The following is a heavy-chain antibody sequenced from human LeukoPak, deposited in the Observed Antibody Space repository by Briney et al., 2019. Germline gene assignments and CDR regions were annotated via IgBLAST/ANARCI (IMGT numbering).Heavy chain of an antibody. V-gene: IGHV3-30*18. J-gene: IGHJ4*02. CDR2: ISYDGSKK. D-gene: IGHD6-6*01. CDR1: GYTFTGYY. Sequence: SCKASGYTFTGYYMHWVRQAPGKGLEWVAIISYDGSKKQHADSVKGRFTISRDNSKNTLYLQMNSLRAEDTALYYCAKDRSIAANNFDFWGQGTLVTVSS. CDR3: AKDRSIAANNFDF.